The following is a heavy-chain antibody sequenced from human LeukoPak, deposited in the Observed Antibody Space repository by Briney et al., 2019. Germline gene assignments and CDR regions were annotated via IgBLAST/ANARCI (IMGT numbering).Heavy chain of an antibody. D-gene: IGHD6-19*01. J-gene: IGHJ4*02. Sequence: KTSETLSLTCAVYGGSFSGYYWSWIRQPPGKGLEWIGEINHSGSTNYNPSLKSRVTISLDTSKNQFSLKLSSVTAADTAVYYCAREEPLLHKAVTDYWGQGTLVTVSS. CDR1: GGSFSGYY. V-gene: IGHV4-34*01. CDR2: INHSGST. CDR3: AREEPLLHKAVTDY.